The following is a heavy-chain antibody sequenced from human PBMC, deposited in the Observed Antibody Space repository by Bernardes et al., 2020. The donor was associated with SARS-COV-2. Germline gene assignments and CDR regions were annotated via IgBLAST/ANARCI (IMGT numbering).Heavy chain of an antibody. V-gene: IGHV3-23*01. J-gene: IGHJ6*02. D-gene: IGHD2-15*01. CDR3: ARIPPRYCSGGSCLYGLDV. Sequence: SLIPSCVASGFTFRRYAMSWVRQAPGQGLEWVSGISGSGGSTYYTDSVKGRFTISRDNSKNTLYLQMNRLRAEDTAVHYCARIPPRYCSGGSCLYGLDVWGQGTTVTVSS. CDR2: ISGSGGST. CDR1: GFTFRRYA.